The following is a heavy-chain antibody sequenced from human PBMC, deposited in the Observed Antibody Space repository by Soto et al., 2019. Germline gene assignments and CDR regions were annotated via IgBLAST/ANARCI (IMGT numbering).Heavy chain of an antibody. CDR2: ISGSGDST. J-gene: IGHJ4*02. Sequence: SXGSLRLSCTASGFTFSNYAMSWVRQAPGKGLEWVSAISGSGDSTYYADSVKGRFTISRDNSKNTLYLQMKTLRAEDTEDTAVYYCAKDYTSGWFYFDYWGRGTLVTVSS. CDR1: GFTFSNYA. D-gene: IGHD6-19*01. CDR3: AKDYTSGWFYFDY. V-gene: IGHV3-23*01.